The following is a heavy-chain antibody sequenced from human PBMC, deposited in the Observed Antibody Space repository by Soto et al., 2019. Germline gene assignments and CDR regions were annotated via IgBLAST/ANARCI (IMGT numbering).Heavy chain of an antibody. CDR2: TFRKGDT. V-gene: IGHV4-4*02. CDR3: AAYGGTGGYGAFDI. Sequence: PSETLSLTCALSGGSVSDKRWWTWVRQTPGKGLEWIGETFRKGDTNYNAFLKSRVSISIDKSRNQVSLILTSVTAADTAVYYCAAYGGTGGYGAFDIWGQGTVVTVSS. D-gene: IGHD6-13*01. CDR1: GGSVSDKRW. J-gene: IGHJ3*02.